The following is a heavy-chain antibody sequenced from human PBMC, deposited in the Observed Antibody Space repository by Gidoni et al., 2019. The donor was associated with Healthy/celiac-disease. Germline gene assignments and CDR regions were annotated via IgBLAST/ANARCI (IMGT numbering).Heavy chain of an antibody. Sequence: QVQLVQSGAEVKKPGSSVKVSCTASGGTFSSYPISWVRQAPGQGLQWMGRIIPILGIANYAQKFQGRVTITADKSTSTAYRELSSLRSEDTAVYYCARASGDYGMDVWGQGTTVTVSS. CDR2: IIPILGIA. D-gene: IGHD3-10*01. J-gene: IGHJ6*02. CDR1: GGTFSSYP. V-gene: IGHV1-69*02. CDR3: ARASGDYGMDV.